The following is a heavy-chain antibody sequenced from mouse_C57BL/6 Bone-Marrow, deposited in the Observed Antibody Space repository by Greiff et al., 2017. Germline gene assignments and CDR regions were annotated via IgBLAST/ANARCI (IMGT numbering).Heavy chain of an antibody. Sequence: QVQLQQPGPELVKPGASVKISCKASGYAFSSSWMNWVKQRPGQGLEWIGRIYPGDGDTNYNGKFKGKATLTVDKSSSTAYMQLSSLTSEDSAVYCCEKVINGVVAPMDYWGQGTSVTVAS. V-gene: IGHV1-82*01. CDR2: IYPGDGDT. CDR1: GYAFSSSW. D-gene: IGHD1-1*01. J-gene: IGHJ4*01. CDR3: EKVINGVVAPMDY.